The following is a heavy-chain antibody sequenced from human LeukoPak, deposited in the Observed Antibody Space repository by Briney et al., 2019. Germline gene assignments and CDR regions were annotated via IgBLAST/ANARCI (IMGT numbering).Heavy chain of an antibody. J-gene: IGHJ4*02. CDR1: GFTFSSYW. D-gene: IGHD3-3*02. V-gene: IGHV3-7*01. CDR2: IKQDGSEK. Sequence: GGSLRLSCAASGFTFSSYWMGWVRQAPGKGLEWVANIKQDGSEKYYVDSVRGRFTISRDNAKNSLYLQMNSLRAEDTAVYYCARDSIFGVAFHYWGQGTLVTVSS. CDR3: ARDSIFGVAFHY.